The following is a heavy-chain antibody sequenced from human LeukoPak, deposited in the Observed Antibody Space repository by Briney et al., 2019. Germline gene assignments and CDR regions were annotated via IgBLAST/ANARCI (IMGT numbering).Heavy chain of an antibody. CDR3: VRQAYIYAKSFDY. J-gene: IGHJ4*02. V-gene: IGHV5-51*01. Sequence: GESLMISCKGSGYSCSSYWIGWVRQMPGKGLEYMGIIYPGDSDTRHSPSFQGQVTISTDKSISTAYLQWSSLKASDSAMYYCVRQAYIYAKSFDYWGQGTLVTVSS. CDR1: GYSCSSYW. CDR2: IYPGDSDT. D-gene: IGHD5-18*01.